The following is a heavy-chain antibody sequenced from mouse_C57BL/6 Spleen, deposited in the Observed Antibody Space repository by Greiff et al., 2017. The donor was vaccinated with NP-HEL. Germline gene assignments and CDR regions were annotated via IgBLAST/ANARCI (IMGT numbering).Heavy chain of an antibody. Sequence: QVQLQQPGAELVMPGASVKLSCKASGYTFTSYWMHWVKQRPGQGLEWIGEIDPSDSYTNYNQKFKGKSTLTVDKSSSTAYMQLSSLTSEDSAVYYCARGALGYYCDYWGQGTTLTVSS. J-gene: IGHJ2*01. D-gene: IGHD3-1*01. CDR2: IDPSDSYT. CDR3: ARGALGYYCDY. CDR1: GYTFTSYW. V-gene: IGHV1-69*01.